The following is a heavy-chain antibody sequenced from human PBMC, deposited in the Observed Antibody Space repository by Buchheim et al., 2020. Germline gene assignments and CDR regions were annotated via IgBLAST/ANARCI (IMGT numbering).Heavy chain of an antibody. CDR3: AKTPDWFDP. CDR1: GFHFSSFG. V-gene: IGHV3-30*18. Sequence: QVQLVESGGGVVQPGRSLRLSCVASGFHFSSFGMQWVRQTPGKGLDWVGLISHDGDNKYYADSVKARFTISRDNSKNTLYLQMTSLTPEDTGLYYCAKTPDWFDPWGQGTL. CDR2: ISHDGDNK. J-gene: IGHJ5*02.